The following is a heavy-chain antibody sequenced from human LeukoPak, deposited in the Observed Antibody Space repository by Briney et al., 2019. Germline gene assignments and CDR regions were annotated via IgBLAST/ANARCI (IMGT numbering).Heavy chain of an antibody. Sequence: GGSLRLSCAASGFTFSSYAMSWVRQAPGKGLEWVSAISGSGGSTYYADSVKGRFTISRDNSKNTLYLQMNSLRAEDTAVYYCAKDRGSITIFGVVMGWFDPWGQGALVTVSS. CDR3: AKDRGSITIFGVVMGWFDP. CDR1: GFTFSSYA. CDR2: ISGSGGST. D-gene: IGHD3-3*01. V-gene: IGHV3-23*01. J-gene: IGHJ5*02.